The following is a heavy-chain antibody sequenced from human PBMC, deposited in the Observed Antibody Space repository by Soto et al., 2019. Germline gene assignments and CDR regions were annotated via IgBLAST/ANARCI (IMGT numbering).Heavy chain of an antibody. J-gene: IGHJ4*02. CDR2: INPNSGGT. CDR1: GYTLTGYY. Sequence: ASVKVSCKASGYTLTGYYMHWVRQAPGQGLEWMGWINPNSGGTNYAQKFQGRVTMTRDTSISTAYMELSRLRSDDTAVYYCARYNWNYGSLLYWGQGTLVTVSS. V-gene: IGHV1-2*02. CDR3: ARYNWNYGSLLY. D-gene: IGHD1-7*01.